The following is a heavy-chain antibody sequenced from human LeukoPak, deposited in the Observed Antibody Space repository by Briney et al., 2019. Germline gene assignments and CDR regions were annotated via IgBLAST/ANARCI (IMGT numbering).Heavy chain of an antibody. Sequence: PSETLSLTCAVSGGSISSSNWWSWVRQPPGKGLEWIGEIYHSGSTNYNPSLKSRVTISVDKSKNQFSLKLSSVTAADTAVYYCARRTVTGTTSWFDPWGQGTLVTVSS. D-gene: IGHD1-7*01. J-gene: IGHJ5*02. CDR1: GGSISSSNW. CDR2: IYHSGST. V-gene: IGHV4-4*02. CDR3: ARRTVTGTTSWFDP.